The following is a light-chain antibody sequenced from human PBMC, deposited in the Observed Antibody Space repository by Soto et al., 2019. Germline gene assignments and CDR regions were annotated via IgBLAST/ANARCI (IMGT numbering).Light chain of an antibody. V-gene: IGKV1-6*01. J-gene: IGKJ2*01. Sequence: AIQMTQFQSSLSASVGDRVTITCRASQGIRNDLGWYQQKSGRAPKLLIFGASTLQGGVPSRFSGSGSGTDFTLTISSLQPEDFATYYCLHDYNFPYTFGQGTKVDIK. CDR3: LHDYNFPYT. CDR2: GAS. CDR1: QGIRND.